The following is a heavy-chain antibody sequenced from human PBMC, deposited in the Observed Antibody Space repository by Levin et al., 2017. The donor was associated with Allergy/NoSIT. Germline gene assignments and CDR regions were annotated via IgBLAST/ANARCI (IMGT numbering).Heavy chain of an antibody. CDR1: GASISSYH. Sequence: SQTLSLTCIVSGASISSYHWSWIRQPPGKGLEWIGYIYYSGSTKYNPSLKSRATMSVDTSKNQFSLTLKSVTAADTAVYFCARDRVVASSGTFYSFGMAVWGQGTTVTVS. V-gene: IGHV4-59*13. J-gene: IGHJ6*02. CDR2: IYYSGST. D-gene: IGHD2-15*01. CDR3: ARDRVVASSGTFYSFGMAV.